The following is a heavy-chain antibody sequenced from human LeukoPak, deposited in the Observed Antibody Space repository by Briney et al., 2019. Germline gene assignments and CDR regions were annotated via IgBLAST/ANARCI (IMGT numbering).Heavy chain of an antibody. D-gene: IGHD3-10*01. CDR3: ARGTPPLLWFGESYYFDY. Sequence: SETLSLTCAVYGGSFSGYYWSWIRQPPGKGLEWIGEINHSGSTNYNPSLKSRVTISVDTSKNQFSLKLSSVTAADTAVYYCARGTPPLLWFGESYYFDYWRQGTLVTDCS. J-gene: IGHJ4*02. CDR2: INHSGST. CDR1: GGSFSGYY. V-gene: IGHV4-34*01.